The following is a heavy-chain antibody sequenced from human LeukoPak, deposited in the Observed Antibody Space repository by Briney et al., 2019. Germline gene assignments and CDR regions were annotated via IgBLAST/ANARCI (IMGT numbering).Heavy chain of an antibody. CDR2: IYSSGST. V-gene: IGHV4-59*08. D-gene: IGHD7-27*01. CDR1: GGSISNYF. J-gene: IGHJ4*02. Sequence: SETLSLTCSVSGGSISNYFWTWIRQPPGKGLEWIGYIYSSGSTYYNPSLKSRVTISVDTSKNRFSLKLGTVTAADTAVYYCARRPTGDPKFDYWGQGTLVTVSS. CDR3: ARRPTGDPKFDY.